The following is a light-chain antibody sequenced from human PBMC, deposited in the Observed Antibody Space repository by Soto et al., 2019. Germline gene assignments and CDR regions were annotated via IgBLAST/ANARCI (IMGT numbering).Light chain of an antibody. J-gene: IGLJ2*01. Sequence: SFLTQPPWFSVSPSHRFSISCSGSSSNVGLNPVNWYQQLPGEAPKVLFSYYDLMPSGVSDRFSASKSGTSASLAISGLQSEDEDDYLCASRDDRPNGLVFGGGNNSPS. V-gene: IGLV1-36*01. CDR1: SSNVGLNP. CDR2: YYD. CDR3: ASRDDRPNGLV.